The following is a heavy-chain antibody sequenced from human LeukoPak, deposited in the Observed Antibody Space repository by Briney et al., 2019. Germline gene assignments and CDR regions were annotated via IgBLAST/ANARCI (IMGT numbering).Heavy chain of an antibody. CDR3: ARGRDGYNYYYYYYMDV. Sequence: PSETLSLTCAVYGGSFSGYYWSWIRQPPGKGLEWIGEINHSGGTNYNPSLKSRVTISVDTSKNQFSLKLSSVTAADTAVYYCARGRDGYNYYYYYYMDVWGKGTTVTVSS. J-gene: IGHJ6*03. D-gene: IGHD5-24*01. V-gene: IGHV4-34*01. CDR2: INHSGGT. CDR1: GGSFSGYY.